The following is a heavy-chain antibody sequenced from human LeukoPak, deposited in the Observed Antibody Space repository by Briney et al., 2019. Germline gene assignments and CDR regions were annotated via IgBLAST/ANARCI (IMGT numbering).Heavy chain of an antibody. CDR2: IYYSGST. V-gene: IGHV4-31*03. J-gene: IGHJ6*02. CDR1: GGSISSGGHY. CDR3: ARAQKYYYDSSGALDYYYGMDV. D-gene: IGHD3-22*01. Sequence: SQTLSLTCTVSGGSISSGGHYWSWIRQHPGKGLEWIGHIYYSGSTYYNPSLKSRVTISVDKSKNQFSLKLSSVTAADTAVYYCARAQKYYYDSSGALDYYYGMDVWGQGTTVTVSS.